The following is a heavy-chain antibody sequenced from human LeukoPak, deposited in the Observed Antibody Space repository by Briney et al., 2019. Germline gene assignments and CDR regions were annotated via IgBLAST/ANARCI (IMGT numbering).Heavy chain of an antibody. V-gene: IGHV4-34*01. CDR1: GGSFSGYY. CDR3: ARTDDSSGYYYRDPFDY. CDR2: INHSGST. J-gene: IGHJ4*02. D-gene: IGHD3-22*01. Sequence: SETLSLTCAVYGGSFSGYYWSWIRQPPGKGLEWIGEINHSGSTNYNPSLKSRVTISVDTSKNQFSLKLSSVTAADTAVYYCARTDDSSGYYYRDPFDYWGQGTLVTVSS.